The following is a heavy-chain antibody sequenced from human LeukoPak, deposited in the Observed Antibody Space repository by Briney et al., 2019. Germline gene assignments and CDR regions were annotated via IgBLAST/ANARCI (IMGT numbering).Heavy chain of an antibody. CDR2: IWYDGSNK. J-gene: IGHJ4*02. CDR3: ARDNPDSYYFDY. Sequence: GGSLRLSCAASGFTFSSYGKHWVRQAPGKGLERVAVIWYDGSNKYYADSVKGRFTISRDNSKNTLYLQMSSLRAEATAVYYCARDNPDSYYFDYWGQGTLVTVSS. CDR1: GFTFSSYG. V-gene: IGHV3-33*01. D-gene: IGHD1-14*01.